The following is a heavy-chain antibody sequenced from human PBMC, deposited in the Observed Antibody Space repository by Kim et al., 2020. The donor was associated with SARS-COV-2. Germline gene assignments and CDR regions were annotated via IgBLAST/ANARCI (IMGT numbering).Heavy chain of an antibody. J-gene: IGHJ2*01. D-gene: IGHD3-22*01. CDR1: GGSISSSSYY. CDR2: IYYSGST. V-gene: IGHV4-39*01. CDR3: ARLPNYYDSSGYFDHWYFDL. Sequence: SETLSLTCTVSGGSISSSSYYWGWIRQPPGKGLEWIGSIYYSGSTYYNPSLKSRVTISVDTSKNQFSLKLSSVTAADTAVYYCARLPNYYDSSGYFDHWYFDLWGRGTLVTVSS.